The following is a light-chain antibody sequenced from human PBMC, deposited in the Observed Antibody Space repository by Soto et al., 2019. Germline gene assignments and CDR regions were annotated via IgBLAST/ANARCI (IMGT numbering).Light chain of an antibody. CDR2: EVS. CDR1: SSDVGGYNY. V-gene: IGLV2-14*01. Sequence: QSVLTQPASVSGSPGQSITISCTGTSSDVGGYNYVSWYQQHPGKALKLMIYEVSNRPSGVSNRFSGSKSGNTASLTISGLQAEDEADYYCSSYTSSSTHWVFGGGTKLTVL. CDR3: SSYTSSSTHWV. J-gene: IGLJ3*02.